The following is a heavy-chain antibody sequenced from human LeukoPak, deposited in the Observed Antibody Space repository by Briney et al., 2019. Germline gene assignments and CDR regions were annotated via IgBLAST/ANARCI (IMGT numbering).Heavy chain of an antibody. V-gene: IGHV3-48*03. J-gene: IGHJ3*02. CDR1: GFSFSSYE. Sequence: GGSLRLSCAASGFSFSSYEMNWVRQAPGKGLEWFSCISSSTSSIFYADSVKGRFTISRDNAKNSLYLQLNSLRAEDTAIYYCAREGYCSGGTCHDYDAFDIWGQGTMVTVSS. CDR2: ISSSTSSI. CDR3: AREGYCSGGTCHDYDAFDI. D-gene: IGHD2-15*01.